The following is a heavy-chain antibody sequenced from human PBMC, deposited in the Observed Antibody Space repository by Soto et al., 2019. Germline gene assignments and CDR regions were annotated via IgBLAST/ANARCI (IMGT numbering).Heavy chain of an antibody. Sequence: TLSLTCAVSGGSISSGGYSWSWIRQPPGKGLEWIGYIYHSGSTYYNPSLKSRVTISVDRSKNQFSLKLSSVTAADTAVYYCARVTLTYSRFDPWGQGTLVTVSS. J-gene: IGHJ5*02. V-gene: IGHV4-30-2*01. CDR3: ARVTLTYSRFDP. CDR1: GGSISSGGYS. CDR2: IYHSGST. D-gene: IGHD6-13*01.